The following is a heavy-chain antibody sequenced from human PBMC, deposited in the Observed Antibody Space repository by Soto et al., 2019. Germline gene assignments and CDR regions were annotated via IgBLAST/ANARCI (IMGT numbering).Heavy chain of an antibody. CDR1: DFNFKNAW. CDR2: IKSKTDGGTT. J-gene: IGHJ4*02. CDR3: ATATGYWESDPFDY. D-gene: IGHD6-25*01. Sequence: GGSLRLSCIVSDFNFKNAWMNWVRQTPGKGLEWVGRIKSKTDGGTTDYAAPVKGRFIISRDDSKNALYLQMNSLRTEDTAVYYCATATGYWESDPFDYWGQGTLVTVSS. V-gene: IGHV3-15*07.